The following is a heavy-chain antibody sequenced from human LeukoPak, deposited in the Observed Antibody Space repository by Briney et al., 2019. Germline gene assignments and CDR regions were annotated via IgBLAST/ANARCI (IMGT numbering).Heavy chain of an antibody. CDR2: IIPIFGTA. V-gene: IGHV1-69*01. D-gene: IGHD4-11*01. CDR1: GGTFSSYA. Sequence: SVKVSCKASGGTFSSYAISWVRQAPGQGLEWMGGIIPIFGTANYAQKFQGRVTITADESTSTAYMELSSLRSEDTAVYYCARAGSLMTTVTHEWFDPWGQGTLVTVSS. J-gene: IGHJ5*02. CDR3: ARAGSLMTTVTHEWFDP.